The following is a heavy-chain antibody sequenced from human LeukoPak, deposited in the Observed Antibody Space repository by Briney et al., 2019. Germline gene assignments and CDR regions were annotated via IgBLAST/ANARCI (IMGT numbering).Heavy chain of an antibody. Sequence: GGSLRLSCAASGFTFSSYWMNWARQAPGKGLEWVALIWYDESNKDYADSVKGRFTISRDNSKNTLYLQMNSLRAEDTAVYYCARPHCTSTSCSRHFDYWGQGTLVTVSS. CDR3: ARPHCTSTSCSRHFDY. J-gene: IGHJ4*02. D-gene: IGHD2-2*01. CDR2: IWYDESNK. CDR1: GFTFSSYW. V-gene: IGHV3-33*08.